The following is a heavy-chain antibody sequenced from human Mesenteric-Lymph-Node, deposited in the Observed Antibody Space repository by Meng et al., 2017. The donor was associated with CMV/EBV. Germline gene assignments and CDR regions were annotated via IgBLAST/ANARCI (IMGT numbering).Heavy chain of an antibody. Sequence: CAASGFTVSSNYMSWVRQAPGKGLEWIGQTVYGGDTNYDPSLSSRLTISVDTSKNQFSLNLNSMTAADTAVYYCVGLIVGNGGRGHWGQGTLVTVSS. CDR1: GFTVSSNY. V-gene: IGHV4-59*02. D-gene: IGHD2-8*01. CDR2: TVYGGDT. J-gene: IGHJ4*02. CDR3: VGLIVGNGGRGH.